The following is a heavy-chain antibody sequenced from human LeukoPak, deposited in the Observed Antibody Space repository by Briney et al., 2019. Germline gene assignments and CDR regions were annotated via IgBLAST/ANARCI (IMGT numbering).Heavy chain of an antibody. CDR3: ARIRVHCSGNCYVDEGFDF. J-gene: IGHJ4*02. CDR1: GGSIRSINYY. CDR2: ILSNGEK. D-gene: IGHD2-21*02. Sequence: PSETLSLTCTVSGGSIRSINYYWDWIRQPPGKALEWGAHILSNGEKSYSTSLKNRLTISKDTSKSQVVLTMTNMEPADTGTYYCARIRVHCSGNCYVDEGFDFWGQGTLVTVSS. V-gene: IGHV2-26*01.